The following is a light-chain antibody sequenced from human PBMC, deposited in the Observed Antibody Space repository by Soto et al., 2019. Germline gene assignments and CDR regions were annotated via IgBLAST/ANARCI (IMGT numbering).Light chain of an antibody. CDR2: GAS. V-gene: IGKV3-20*01. J-gene: IGKJ1*01. CDR1: ESVSSTQ. CDR3: QQYTNSPAWT. Sequence: EIVLTQSPGTLSLSPGERATLSCRASESVSSTQSAWYQQKPGQAPRLLIYGASSRAAGIPDRFSGSGSGTDFTLTISRLEPEDFAVYYGQQYTNSPAWTFGQGTKVEIK.